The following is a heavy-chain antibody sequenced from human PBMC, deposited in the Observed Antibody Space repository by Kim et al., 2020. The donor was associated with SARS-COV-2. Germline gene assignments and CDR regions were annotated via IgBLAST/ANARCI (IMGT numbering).Heavy chain of an antibody. CDR2: INEDGSGK. J-gene: IGHJ4*02. V-gene: IGHV3-7*01. CDR1: GFTFRSTW. D-gene: IGHD3-9*01. CDR3: VRFDSLGN. Sequence: GGSLRLSCAASGFTFRSTWMSWVRQAPGRGLEWVANINEDGSGKYYVDSVKGRFAISRDNTKDSVYLQMNSLRAEDTAVYYCVRFDSLGNWGQGTLVIVS.